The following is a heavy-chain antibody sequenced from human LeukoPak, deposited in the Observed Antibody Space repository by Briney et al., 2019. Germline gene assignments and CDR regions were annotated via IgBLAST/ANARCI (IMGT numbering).Heavy chain of an antibody. CDR3: ARESSSGWYYGNDY. Sequence: GGSLRLSCAASGFTFGSYSMNWVRQAPGKGLEWVSSISSSSSYIYYADSVKGRFTISRDNAKNSLYLQMNSLRAEDTAVYYCARESSSGWYYGNDYWGQGTLVTVSS. D-gene: IGHD6-19*01. CDR2: ISSSSSYI. J-gene: IGHJ4*02. V-gene: IGHV3-21*01. CDR1: GFTFGSYS.